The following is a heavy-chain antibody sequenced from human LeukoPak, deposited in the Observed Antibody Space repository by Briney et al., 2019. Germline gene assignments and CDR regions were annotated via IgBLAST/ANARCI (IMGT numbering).Heavy chain of an antibody. D-gene: IGHD2-2*02. CDR2: IYYSGTT. CDR1: GGSISSAGYY. J-gene: IGHJ3*02. Sequence: SETLSLTCTVSGGSISSAGYYWSWLRHHPGKGLEYIGYIYYSGTTNYNPSLTSRVTIPVDTSNNQFSLKLSSVTAADTAVYYCALVYCSSTRCYIGAFDIWGQGTMVTVSS. V-gene: IGHV4-31*03. CDR3: ALVYCSSTRCYIGAFDI.